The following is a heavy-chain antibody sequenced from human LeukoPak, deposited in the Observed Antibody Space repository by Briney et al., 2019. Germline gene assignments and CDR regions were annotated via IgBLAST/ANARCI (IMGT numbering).Heavy chain of an antibody. J-gene: IGHJ5*02. D-gene: IGHD6-13*01. CDR3: ARDQAIIAAVGSPSNNWFDP. Sequence: ASVKVSCKASGYTFTSYGISWVRQAPGQGLEWRGWISAYNSNTNYAQKLQGRVTMTTDTSTSTAYMELRSLRSDDTAVYYCARDQAIIAAVGSPSNNWFDPWGQGTLVTVSS. V-gene: IGHV1-18*04. CDR2: ISAYNSNT. CDR1: GYTFTSYG.